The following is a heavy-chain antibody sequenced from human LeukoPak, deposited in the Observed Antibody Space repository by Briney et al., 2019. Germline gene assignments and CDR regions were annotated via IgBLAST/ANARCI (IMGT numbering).Heavy chain of an antibody. V-gene: IGHV4-59*08. CDR2: IYYTGSD. J-gene: IGHJ4*02. Sequence: SETLSLPCTVSGGSITNYYWSWLRQPPGKGLEWIGYIYYTGSDNYNPSHKSLVILSVNTSKNLFSLKVTSVTAAVTAVYYCTRGTETVNYFDYWGQGTLVTVSS. D-gene: IGHD2-21*02. CDR3: TRGTETVNYFDY. CDR1: GGSITNYY.